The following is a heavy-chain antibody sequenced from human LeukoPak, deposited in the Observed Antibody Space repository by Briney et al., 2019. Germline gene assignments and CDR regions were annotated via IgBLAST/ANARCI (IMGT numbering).Heavy chain of an antibody. V-gene: IGHV3-74*01. CDR3: ATKQWLAPPPDS. D-gene: IGHD6-19*01. CDR2: INTDGTVT. J-gene: IGHJ4*02. CDR1: GFTFSWSG. Sequence: PGGSLRLSCAASGFTFSWSGMHWVRQAPGKGLESVSRINTDGTVTTYADSVKGRFTVSRDNADNTMFLQMNSVRDEDTAVYYCATKQWLAPPPDSWGQGTPVTVSS.